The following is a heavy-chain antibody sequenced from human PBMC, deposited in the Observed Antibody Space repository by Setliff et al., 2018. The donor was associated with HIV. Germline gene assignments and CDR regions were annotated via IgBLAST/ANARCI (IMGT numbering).Heavy chain of an antibody. J-gene: IGHJ6*02. Sequence: GASVKVSCKTSGGTFRSQAISWVRQAPGQGLEWMGGIIPIFNTANYAQKFQGRVTITADESTSTAYMELSSLGSEDTAVYYCARGSGGYCSGGSCYFGFGLALWGQGTTVTVSS. V-gene: IGHV1-69*13. CDR1: GGTFRSQA. D-gene: IGHD2-15*01. CDR3: ARGSGGYCSGGSCYFGFGLAL. CDR2: IIPIFNTA.